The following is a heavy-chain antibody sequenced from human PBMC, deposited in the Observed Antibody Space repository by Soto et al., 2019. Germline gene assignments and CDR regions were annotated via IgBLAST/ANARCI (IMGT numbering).Heavy chain of an antibody. D-gene: IGHD3-3*01. CDR3: ARGLNPRYDFWSGYYYYGMDV. CDR2: IYYSGNT. CDR1: GGSISSGGFS. J-gene: IGHJ6*02. V-gene: IGHV4-30-2*06. Sequence: PSETLSLTCAVSGGSISSGGFSWSWIRQSPGKGLELIGYIYYSGNTYYNPSLKSRVTISVDRSKNEFSLRLSSVTAADTAVYYCARGLNPRYDFWSGYYYYGMDVWGQGTTVTVSS.